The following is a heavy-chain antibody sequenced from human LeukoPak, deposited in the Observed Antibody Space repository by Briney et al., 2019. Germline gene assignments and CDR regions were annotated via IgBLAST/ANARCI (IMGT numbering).Heavy chain of an antibody. CDR3: AKWVTIFGVVTHYYYMDV. Sequence: GGSLRLSCAACLFTLSSYGIHWVRQAPGKGLEWVAFIRYDGSNKYYADSVKGRFTICRDNSKNTLYLQMNSLRAEDTAVYYCAKWVTIFGVVTHYYYMDVWGKGTTVTVSS. CDR2: IRYDGSNK. V-gene: IGHV3-30*02. J-gene: IGHJ6*03. D-gene: IGHD3-3*01. CDR1: LFTLSSYG.